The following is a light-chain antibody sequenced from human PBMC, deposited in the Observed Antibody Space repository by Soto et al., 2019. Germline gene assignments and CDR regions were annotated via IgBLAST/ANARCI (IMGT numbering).Light chain of an antibody. CDR3: CSYAGSYTL. Sequence: QSALTQPRSVSGSPGQSVTISCTGTSSDVGGYNFVSWYQQHPDQAPKLMIYDVSERPSGVPDRFSASKSGNTASLTISGLQAEDEADYYCCSYAGSYTLFGGGTKLTVL. V-gene: IGLV2-11*01. CDR2: DVS. CDR1: SSDVGGYNF. J-gene: IGLJ2*01.